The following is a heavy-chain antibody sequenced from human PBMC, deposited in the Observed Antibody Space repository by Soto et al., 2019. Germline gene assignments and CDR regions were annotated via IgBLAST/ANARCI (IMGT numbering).Heavy chain of an antibody. CDR3: SKDRRGGRAVLDS. CDR2: ISYDGSSK. V-gene: IGHV3-30*18. CDR1: GFSFSNYG. D-gene: IGHD2-8*01. Sequence: PVGSLRLSGAASGFSFSNYGMHWVRQAPGKGLEWVAVISYDGSSKYHADSVKGRFTISRDNSKNTLHLQMNSLRAEDTAVYYCSKDRRGGRAVLDSWGQGTPVTVSS. J-gene: IGHJ4*02.